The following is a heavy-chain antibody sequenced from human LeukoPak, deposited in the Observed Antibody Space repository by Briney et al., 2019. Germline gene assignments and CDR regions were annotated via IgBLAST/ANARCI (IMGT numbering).Heavy chain of an antibody. CDR1: GYSISSGYY. D-gene: IGHD5-12*01. Sequence: SETLSLTCAVSGYSISSGYYWGWIRQPPGKGLEWIGSIYYSGSTYYNPSIKSRVTISVDTSKNQFSLKLSSVTAADTAVYYCARVATTTNPPQRPFDYWGQGTLVTVSS. CDR2: IYYSGST. CDR3: ARVATTTNPPQRPFDY. V-gene: IGHV4-38-2*01. J-gene: IGHJ4*02.